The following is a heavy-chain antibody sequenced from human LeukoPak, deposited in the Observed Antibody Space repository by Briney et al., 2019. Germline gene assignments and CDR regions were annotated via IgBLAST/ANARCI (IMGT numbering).Heavy chain of an antibody. Sequence: SETLSLTCTVSGGSISSSSYYWGWIRQPPGKGLEWIGSIYYSGSTSYNPSLKSRVTISVDTSKNQFSLKLSSVTAADTAVYYCARHLSGSYSGLDYWGQGTLVTVSS. D-gene: IGHD1-26*01. V-gene: IGHV4-39*01. CDR1: GGSISSSSYY. J-gene: IGHJ4*02. CDR3: ARHLSGSYSGLDY. CDR2: IYYSGST.